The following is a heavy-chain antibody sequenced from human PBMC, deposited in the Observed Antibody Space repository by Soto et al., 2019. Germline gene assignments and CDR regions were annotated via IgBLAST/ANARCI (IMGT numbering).Heavy chain of an antibody. CDR3: TRDGDFYGFDV. V-gene: IGHV3-49*04. CDR1: GFTSDDFA. CDR2: VRSKTYDGAA. Sequence: PGGSLRLSCTFSGFTSDDFALTWVRQAPGKGLEWLGLVRSKTYDGAAEYAASVKGRFTISRDESTSTAFLQMNRLKTEDTAVYYCTRDGDFYGFDVWGQGTTVTVS. J-gene: IGHJ6*02. D-gene: IGHD3-3*01.